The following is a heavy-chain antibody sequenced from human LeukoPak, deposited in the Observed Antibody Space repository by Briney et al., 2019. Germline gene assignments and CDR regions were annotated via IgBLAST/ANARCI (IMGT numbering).Heavy chain of an antibody. CDR3: ARGSDFFDY. Sequence: SETLSLTCTVSGGSISSADFYWSWIRQHPGKGLEWIGFIYYSGSAYYNPSLKSRVSISIDTSKNQFSLTLNSVTAADTAVYYCARGSDFFDYWGQGTLVTVSS. V-gene: IGHV4-31*03. CDR1: GGSISSADFY. CDR2: IYYSGSA. J-gene: IGHJ4*02.